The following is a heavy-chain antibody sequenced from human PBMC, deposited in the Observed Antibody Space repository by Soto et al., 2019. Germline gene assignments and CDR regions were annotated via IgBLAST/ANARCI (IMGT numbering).Heavy chain of an antibody. CDR1: GYTFTGYY. V-gene: IGHV1-2*04. Sequence: RASVKVSCKASGYTFTGYYMHWVRQAPGQGLEWMEWINPNSGGTNYAQKFQGWVTMTRDTSISTAYMELSRLRSDDTAVYYCARDHCSSTSCYTTDAFDIWGQGTMVTVSS. CDR3: ARDHCSSTSCYTTDAFDI. D-gene: IGHD2-2*02. J-gene: IGHJ3*02. CDR2: INPNSGGT.